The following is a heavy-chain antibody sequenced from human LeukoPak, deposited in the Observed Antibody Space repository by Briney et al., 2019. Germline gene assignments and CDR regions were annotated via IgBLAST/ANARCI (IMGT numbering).Heavy chain of an antibody. CDR2: MNPNSGNT. Sequence: ASVKVSCKVSRYTLTELSMHWVRQATGQGLEWMGWMNPNSGNTGYAQKFQGRVTMTRNTSISTAYMELSSLRSEDTAVYYCAREGSSSSCFDYWGQGTLVTVSS. V-gene: IGHV1-8*01. D-gene: IGHD6-6*01. CDR3: AREGSSSSCFDY. CDR1: RYTLTELS. J-gene: IGHJ4*02.